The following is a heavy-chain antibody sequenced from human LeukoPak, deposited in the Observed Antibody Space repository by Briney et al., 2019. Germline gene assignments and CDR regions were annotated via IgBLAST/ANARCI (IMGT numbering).Heavy chain of an antibody. J-gene: IGHJ4*02. V-gene: IGHV1-69*04. Sequence: GASVKVSCKASGGTLSSYTISWLRQAPGQGLEWMGRIIPILGIANYAQKFQGRVTITADKSTSTAYMELSSLRSEDTAVYYCARDSYYDSSGLFDYWGQGTLVTVSS. CDR1: GGTLSSYT. CDR2: IIPILGIA. D-gene: IGHD3-22*01. CDR3: ARDSYYDSSGLFDY.